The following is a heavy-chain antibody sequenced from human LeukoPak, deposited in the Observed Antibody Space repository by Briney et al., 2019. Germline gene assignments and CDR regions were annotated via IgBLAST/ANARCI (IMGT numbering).Heavy chain of an antibody. CDR2: IYSSGST. CDR1: GASVSSFY. Sequence: SETLSLTCTVSGASVSSFYWTWIRQPAGEGLEWIGRIYSSGSTNYNPSLKSRVTMSVDTSENQFSLKLSSVTAADTAVYYCARGSLGNLDYWGQGTLVTVSS. J-gene: IGHJ4*02. V-gene: IGHV4-4*07. CDR3: ARGSLGNLDY. D-gene: IGHD7-27*01.